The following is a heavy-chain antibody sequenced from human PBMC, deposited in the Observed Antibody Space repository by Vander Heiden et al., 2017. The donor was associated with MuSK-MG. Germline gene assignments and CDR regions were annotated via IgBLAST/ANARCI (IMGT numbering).Heavy chain of an antibody. J-gene: IGHJ6*02. CDR1: GFTFSSYD. CDR2: IGTAGHT. CDR3: ARARGGDYYKTYYYYYGMDG. D-gene: IGHD3-22*01. Sequence: EVQLVESGGGLVQPGGSLRLSCAASGFTFSSYDMHWVRQATGKGLAWVPAIGTAGHTYYPGSVKGRFTSSRENAKNSLYLQMNSLRAGDTAVYYCARARGGDYYKTYYYYYGMDGWGQGTTVTVSS. V-gene: IGHV3-13*01.